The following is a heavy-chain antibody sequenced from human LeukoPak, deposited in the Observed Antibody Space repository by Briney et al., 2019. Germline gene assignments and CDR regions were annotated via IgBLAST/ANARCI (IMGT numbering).Heavy chain of an antibody. CDR1: GFTFSSYN. D-gene: IGHD6-13*01. Sequence: GGSLRLSCAASGFTFSSYNMNWVRQTPGKGLEWVSPISSSSSFIYYADSVKGRFTISRDNAKNSLYLQMNSLRAEDTAVYYCARDVLIAADGVIRLDAFDIWGQGTVATVSS. CDR3: ARDVLIAADGVIRLDAFDI. CDR2: ISSSSSFI. V-gene: IGHV3-21*01. J-gene: IGHJ3*02.